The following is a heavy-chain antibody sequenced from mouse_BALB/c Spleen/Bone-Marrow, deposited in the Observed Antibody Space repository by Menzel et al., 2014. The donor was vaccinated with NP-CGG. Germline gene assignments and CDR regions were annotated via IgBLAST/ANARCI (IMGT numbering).Heavy chain of an antibody. CDR3: ARYDGYFDY. Sequence: LQESGAELVRPGTSVKVSCKASGYAFTDFLMEWLKQRPGQGLEWIGVINPGSGSTNYNEKFKDKATLTAHKSSSTAYMQLSSLTSDDSAVYFCARYDGYFDYWGQGTILTVSS. V-gene: IGHV1-54*01. CDR1: GYAFTDFL. CDR2: INPGSGST. D-gene: IGHD2-3*01. J-gene: IGHJ2*01.